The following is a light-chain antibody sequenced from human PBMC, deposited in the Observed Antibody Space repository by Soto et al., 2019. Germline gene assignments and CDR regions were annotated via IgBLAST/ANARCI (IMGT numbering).Light chain of an antibody. CDR2: DVS. CDR3: SSYTSSSTRGV. V-gene: IGLV2-14*01. J-gene: IGLJ2*01. Sequence: QSALTQPASMSGSPGQSITISCTGTSSDVGGYNYVSWYQQHPGKAPKLMIYDVSNRPSGVSNRFSGSKSGNTASLTISGLQAEDDADYYCSSYTSSSTRGVFGGGTKVTVL. CDR1: SSDVGGYNY.